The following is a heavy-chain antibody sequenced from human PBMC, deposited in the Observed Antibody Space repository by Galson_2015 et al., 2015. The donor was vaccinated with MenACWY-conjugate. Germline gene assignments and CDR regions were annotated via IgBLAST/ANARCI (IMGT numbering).Heavy chain of an antibody. J-gene: IGHJ4*02. CDR1: GFTFSSYW. V-gene: IGHV3-74*01. CDR3: ASVYCSGGSCAFDY. Sequence: SLRLSCAASGFTFSSYWMHWVRQAPGKGLVWVSRINSDGSSATYADSVKGRFTISRNNAKNTLYLQMNSLRAEDTAVYYCASVYCSGGSCAFDYWGQGTLVTVSS. CDR2: INSDGSSA. D-gene: IGHD2-15*01.